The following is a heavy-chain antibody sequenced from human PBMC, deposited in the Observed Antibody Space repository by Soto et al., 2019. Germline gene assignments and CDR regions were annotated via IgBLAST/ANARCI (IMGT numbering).Heavy chain of an antibody. J-gene: IGHJ4*02. CDR3: AREGYGSGSFRYYFDY. D-gene: IGHD3-10*01. Sequence: QVQLQESGPGLVKPSGTLSLTCAVSGGSISSSNWWSWVRQPPGKGLEWIGEIYHSGSTNYNPSLKSRVTRSVDKSKNQFSLKLSSVTAADTAVYYCAREGYGSGSFRYYFDYWGQGTLVTVSS. CDR2: IYHSGST. CDR1: GGSISSSNW. V-gene: IGHV4-4*02.